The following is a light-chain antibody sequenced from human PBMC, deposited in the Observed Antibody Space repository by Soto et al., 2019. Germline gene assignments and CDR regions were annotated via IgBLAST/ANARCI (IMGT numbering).Light chain of an antibody. V-gene: IGLV2-8*01. CDR2: DVI. Sequence: QSVLTQPPSGPGSPGQSVTISCTGPSSDVGGYKYVSWYQQHPRKAPTLLIYDVIKQPSGVPDRFSGSASGNTASLSVSGLQADDEADYYCSSYAGSNSVVFGGGTQLTVL. J-gene: IGLJ2*01. CDR3: SSYAGSNSVV. CDR1: SSDVGGYKY.